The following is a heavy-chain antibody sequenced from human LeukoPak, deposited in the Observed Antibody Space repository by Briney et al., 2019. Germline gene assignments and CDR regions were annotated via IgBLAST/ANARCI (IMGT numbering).Heavy chain of an antibody. CDR3: ARFGNYYDSSGYSARYFDL. CDR2: IYTSGST. J-gene: IGHJ2*01. V-gene: IGHV4-61*02. Sequence: SETLSLTCTVSGGSISSGSYYWSWIRQPAGKGLEWIGRIYTSGSTNYNPSLKSRVTISVDTSKNQFSLKLSSVTAADTAVYYCARFGNYYDSSGYSARYFDLWGRGTLVTVSS. D-gene: IGHD3-22*01. CDR1: GGSISSGSYY.